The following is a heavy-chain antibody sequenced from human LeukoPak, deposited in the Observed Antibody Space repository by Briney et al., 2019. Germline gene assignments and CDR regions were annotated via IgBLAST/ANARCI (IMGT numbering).Heavy chain of an antibody. D-gene: IGHD6-6*01. CDR1: GYTFTSYD. J-gene: IGHJ4*02. CDR2: INPNSGGT. Sequence: ASVKVSCKASGYTFTSYDINWVRQATGQGLEWMGWINPNSGGTNYAQKFQGRVTMTRDTSISTAYMELSRLRSDDTAVYYCARDQSYSSSYIDYWGQGTLVTVSS. V-gene: IGHV1-2*02. CDR3: ARDQSYSSSYIDY.